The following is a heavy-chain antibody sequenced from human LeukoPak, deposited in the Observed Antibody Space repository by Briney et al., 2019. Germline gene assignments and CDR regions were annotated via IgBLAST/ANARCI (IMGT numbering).Heavy chain of an antibody. J-gene: IGHJ4*02. Sequence: GGSLRLSCAASGFTFSSYSMNWVRRAPGKGLEWVSAISGRGGSTYYADSVKGRFTISRDNSKNTLYLQMNSLSAEDTAVYYCSKGQGEGSSWQALDYWGQGTLVTVSS. D-gene: IGHD6-13*01. CDR2: ISGRGGST. V-gene: IGHV3-23*01. CDR1: GFTFSSYS. CDR3: SKGQGEGSSWQALDY.